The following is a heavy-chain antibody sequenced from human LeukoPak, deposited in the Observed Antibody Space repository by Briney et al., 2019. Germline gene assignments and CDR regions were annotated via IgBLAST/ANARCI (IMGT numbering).Heavy chain of an antibody. V-gene: IGHV3-72*01. D-gene: IGHD1/OR15-1a*01. CDR1: GFTFSDRY. CDR2: SRNKANSYTT. CDR3: TRCSTGTRLYYFDY. Sequence: GGSLRLSCTASGFTFSDRYIDWVRQAPGKGLEWVGRSRNKANSYTTEYAASAKGRFTISRDESKNLLYLQMNSLTTEDTAVYYCTRCSTGTRLYYFDYWGQGTLVTVSS. J-gene: IGHJ4*02.